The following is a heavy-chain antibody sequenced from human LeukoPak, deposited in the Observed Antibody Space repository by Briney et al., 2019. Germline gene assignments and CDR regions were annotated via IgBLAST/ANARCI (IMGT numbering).Heavy chain of an antibody. CDR1: GDSFSAYY. V-gene: IGHV4-4*09. Sequence: PSDTLSLTCTVSGDSFSAYYWSWIRQPPGRGLEWIGYIYSSGNTNYNPSPKSRVTISVGTSKKQHSLKLTSVTAADTAVYYCAIHTNVDISSFMDVWGKGTTVTVSS. D-gene: IGHD2-8*01. CDR3: AIHTNVDISSFMDV. CDR2: IYSSGNT. J-gene: IGHJ6*03.